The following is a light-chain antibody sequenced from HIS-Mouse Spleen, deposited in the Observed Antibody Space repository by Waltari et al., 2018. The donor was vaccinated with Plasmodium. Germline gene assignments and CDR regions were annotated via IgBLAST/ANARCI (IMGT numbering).Light chain of an antibody. Sequence: QSALTQPGSVSGSPGQSVTISCTGTSSDVGGYNNVSWYQQHPGKAPKLMIYEGSKRPAGVPYRFSGSKSGNTASLTISGLQAEDEADYYCCSYAGSNTYVFGAGTKLTVL. CDR1: SSDVGGYNN. V-gene: IGLV2-11*01. J-gene: IGLJ2*01. CDR2: EGS. CDR3: CSYAGSNTYV.